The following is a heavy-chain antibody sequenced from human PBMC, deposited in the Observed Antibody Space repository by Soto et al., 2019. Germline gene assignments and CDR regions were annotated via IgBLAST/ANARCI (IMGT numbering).Heavy chain of an antibody. J-gene: IGHJ4*02. D-gene: IGHD2-15*01. CDR1: GYTFTSYG. CDR3: GRGLWPRTRPQNSFHD. CDR2: ISPNSGAT. V-gene: IGHV1-18*01. Sequence: QVQLVQSEGELRQPGASVTVSCRASGYTFTSYGIIWVRQAPGQGLEWMGYISPNSGATTYAQNLQGRLTLTTDTSTSTAYMELGSLSSDDTAIYYCGRGLWPRTRPQNSFHDWGLGALVTVSS.